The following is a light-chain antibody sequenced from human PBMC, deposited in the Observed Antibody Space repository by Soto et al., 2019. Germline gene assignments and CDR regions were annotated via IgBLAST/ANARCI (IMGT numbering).Light chain of an antibody. Sequence: DIQMTQSPSTLSGSVGDRVTITCRASQSINNWLAWYQQKPGKAPKLLIYKASSLESGVPSRFSGSGSGTEFTLTISSLQPDDFATYYCQQYNNWPPLFGQGTRLEIK. V-gene: IGKV1-5*03. CDR1: QSINNW. J-gene: IGKJ5*01. CDR3: QQYNNWPPL. CDR2: KAS.